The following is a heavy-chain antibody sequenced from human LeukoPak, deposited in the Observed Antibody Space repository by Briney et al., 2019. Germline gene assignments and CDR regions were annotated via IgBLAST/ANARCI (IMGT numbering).Heavy chain of an antibody. CDR2: ISHEGSNK. CDR1: GLSFGSYG. V-gene: IGHV3-30*03. CDR3: ARTREQWQVLDY. J-gene: IGHJ4*02. D-gene: IGHD6-19*01. Sequence: GRSLRLSCAASGLSFGSYGFRWVRQAPGKGLEWVAVISHEGSNKYYADSVKGRFTISRDNSKNMVYLQLNSLRAEDTAVYYCARTREQWQVLDYWGQGTLVTVSS.